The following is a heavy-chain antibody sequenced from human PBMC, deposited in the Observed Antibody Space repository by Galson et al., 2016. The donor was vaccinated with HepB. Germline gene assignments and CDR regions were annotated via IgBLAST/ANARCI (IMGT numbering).Heavy chain of an antibody. Sequence: LRLSCAESGFTFSSYWMSWVRQAPGKGLEWVANIKADGSEKYYVDSVKGRFTISRDTAKNSLYLQMNRLRAEDTAVYHCSRDPGYSGYDGWGQGTLVTVSS. V-gene: IGHV3-7*04. CDR3: SRDPGYSGYDG. J-gene: IGHJ4*02. D-gene: IGHD5-12*01. CDR1: GFTFSSYW. CDR2: IKADGSEK.